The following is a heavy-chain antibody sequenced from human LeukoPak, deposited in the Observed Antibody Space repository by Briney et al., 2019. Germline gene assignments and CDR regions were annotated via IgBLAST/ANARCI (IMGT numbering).Heavy chain of an antibody. J-gene: IGHJ5*02. CDR3: ARDNGEWRLNWFDH. D-gene: IGHD2-8*01. V-gene: IGHV3-33*01. CDR1: GFTFSTYV. CDR2: IWDDGNNK. Sequence: GGSLRLSCAASGFTFSTYVMHWVRQAPGKGLDWVALIWDDGNNKYYADSVKGRFTISRDNSKNTPYLQMNSLRAEDTAVYYCARDNGEWRLNWFDHWGQGTLVTVSS.